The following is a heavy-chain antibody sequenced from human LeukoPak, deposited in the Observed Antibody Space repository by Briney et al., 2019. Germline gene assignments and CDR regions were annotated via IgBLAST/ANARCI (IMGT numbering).Heavy chain of an antibody. CDR3: AKKFTGTTVISGDYFDY. CDR1: GFTFSSYG. CDR2: IWYDGSNK. D-gene: IGHD4-17*01. J-gene: IGHJ4*02. Sequence: GGSLRLSCAASGFTFSSYGMHWVRQAPGKGLEWVAVIWYDGSNKYYVDSVKGRFTISRDNSKNTLYLQMNSQRAEDTAVYYCAKKFTGTTVISGDYFDYWGQGTLVTVSS. V-gene: IGHV3-30*02.